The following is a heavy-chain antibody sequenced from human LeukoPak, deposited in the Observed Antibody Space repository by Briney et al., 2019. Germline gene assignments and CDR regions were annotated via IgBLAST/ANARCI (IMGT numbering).Heavy chain of an antibody. Sequence: QPGGSLRLSCAASGFTVSNKYMSWVRQSPGKGLVWVSRINTDGRITSYADSVKGRFTVSRDNAKNTVYLQMNSLSDDDTAVYYCGRVLSTNSLAVDLWGQGTMVTVSS. CDR1: GFTVSNKY. CDR2: INTDGRIT. V-gene: IGHV3-74*01. CDR3: GRVLSTNSLAVDL. J-gene: IGHJ3*01. D-gene: IGHD2-2*01.